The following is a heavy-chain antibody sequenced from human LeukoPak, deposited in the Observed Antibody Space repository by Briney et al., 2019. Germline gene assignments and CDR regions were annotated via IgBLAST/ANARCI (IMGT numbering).Heavy chain of an antibody. J-gene: IGHJ3*02. D-gene: IGHD3-10*01. Sequence: GGSLRLSCAASGFTVSSNYMSWVRQAPGKGLEWVSVIYSGGTTNHADSVKGRFTVSRDNSKNTLYLQMNSLRAEDTAVYYCAKAAGRGFTVTYAFDIWGQGTKVTVSS. CDR3: AKAAGRGFTVTYAFDI. V-gene: IGHV3-53*01. CDR1: GFTVSSNY. CDR2: IYSGGTT.